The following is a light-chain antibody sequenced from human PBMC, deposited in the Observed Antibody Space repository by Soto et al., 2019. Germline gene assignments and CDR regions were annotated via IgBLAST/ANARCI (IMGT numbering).Light chain of an antibody. CDR2: EVI. Sequence: QSALTQPASVSGSPGQSITISCTGTSSDVGGYNDVSWYQQHPGKAPKLMIYEVINRPSVVSNRSSGSKSGTAASLTSSGLQAEEEADYYCSSYASSRNVVFGGGTKLTVL. V-gene: IGLV2-14*01. J-gene: IGLJ2*01. CDR3: SSYASSRNVV. CDR1: SSDVGGYND.